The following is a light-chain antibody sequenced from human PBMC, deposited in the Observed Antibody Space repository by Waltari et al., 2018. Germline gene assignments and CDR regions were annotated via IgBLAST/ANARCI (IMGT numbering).Light chain of an antibody. J-gene: IGLJ3*02. CDR3: QTGGHGTWV. Sequence: QLVVTQSPSASASLGASVKLTCTLSSGHSNNIIAWLQQQPEKGPRYLMKVNSDGSHSRGDEIPDRFSGSSSGAERYLTISSLQAEDEADYYCQTGGHGTWVFGGGTKLTVL. CDR2: VNSDGSH. CDR1: SGHSNNI. V-gene: IGLV4-69*01.